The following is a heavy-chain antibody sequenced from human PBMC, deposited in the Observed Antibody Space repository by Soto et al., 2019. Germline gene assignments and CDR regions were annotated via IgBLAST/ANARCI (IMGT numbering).Heavy chain of an antibody. CDR2: IYYSGST. V-gene: IGHV4-39*01. Sequence: QLQLQESGPGLVKPSETLSLTCTVSGGSISSSSYYWGWIRQPPGKGLEWIGSIYYSGSTYYNPSPKSRVTISVDTSKNQFSLKLSSVTAADTAVYYCARHRILNYDFWSGYSVGWGQGTLVTVSS. D-gene: IGHD3-3*01. J-gene: IGHJ4*02. CDR1: GGSISSSSYY. CDR3: ARHRILNYDFWSGYSVG.